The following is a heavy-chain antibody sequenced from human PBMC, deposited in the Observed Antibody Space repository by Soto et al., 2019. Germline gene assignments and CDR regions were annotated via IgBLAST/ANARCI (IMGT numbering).Heavy chain of an antibody. CDR1: GFTFSSYW. J-gene: IGHJ4*02. D-gene: IGHD1-20*01. CDR3: VKAWHNNVCGYCFDY. V-gene: IGHV3-7*01. Sequence: EVQLVESGGGLVQPGGSLRLSCAASGFTFSSYWMTWVRQAPGKGLEWVANINEDGSGKYYVDSVKGRFTISRDNTKNSLYLQWKSLRFEESALYYCVKAWHNNVCGYCFDYWGQGTLVTVSS. CDR2: INEDGSGK.